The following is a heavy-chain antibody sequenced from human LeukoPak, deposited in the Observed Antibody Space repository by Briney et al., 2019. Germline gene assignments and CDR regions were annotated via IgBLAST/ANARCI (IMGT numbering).Heavy chain of an antibody. Sequence: ASVKVSCKASGYTFTSCAISWVRQAPGQGLEWMGWISAYNGNTNYAQKLQGRVTMTTDTSTNTAYMELRSLRSDDTAVYYCAREVMVRRASNWFDPWGQGTLVTVSS. J-gene: IGHJ5*02. CDR1: GYTFTSCA. D-gene: IGHD3-10*01. V-gene: IGHV1-18*01. CDR3: AREVMVRRASNWFDP. CDR2: ISAYNGNT.